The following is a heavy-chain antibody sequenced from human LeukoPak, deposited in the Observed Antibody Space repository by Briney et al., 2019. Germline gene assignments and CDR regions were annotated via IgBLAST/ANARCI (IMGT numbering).Heavy chain of an antibody. J-gene: IGHJ6*02. CDR2: IYHSGST. CDR1: GGSISSGGYY. Sequence: PSETLSLTCTVSGGSISSGGYYRSWIRQPPGKGLEWIGYIYHSGSTYYNPSLKSRVTISVDTSKNQFSLKLSSVTAADTAVYYCARFTMVRGPYYGMDVWGQGTTVTVSS. CDR3: ARFTMVRGPYYGMDV. V-gene: IGHV4-30-2*01. D-gene: IGHD3-10*01.